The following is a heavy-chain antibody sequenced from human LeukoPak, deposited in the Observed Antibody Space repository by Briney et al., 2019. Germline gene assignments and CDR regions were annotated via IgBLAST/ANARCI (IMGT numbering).Heavy chain of an antibody. CDR1: GYTFTNYA. CDR2: INTNTVNP. J-gene: IGHJ4*02. CDR3: ARGTSGLVTTNDY. Sequence: ASVKVSCKASGYTFTNYAMNWVRQAPGQGLEWMGWINTNTVNPTYAQGFTGRFVFSLDTSVSTAYLQISGLKAEDTAVYYCARGTSGLVTTNDYWGQGTLVTVSS. D-gene: IGHD3/OR15-3a*01. V-gene: IGHV7-4-1*02.